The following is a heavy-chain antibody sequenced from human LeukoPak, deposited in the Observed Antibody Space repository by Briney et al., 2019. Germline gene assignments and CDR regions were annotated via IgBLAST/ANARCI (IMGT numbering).Heavy chain of an antibody. J-gene: IGHJ4*02. V-gene: IGHV4-31*03. CDR3: ARDGLVGATKLDY. CDR2: IYYSGST. CDR1: GGSISGGGYY. D-gene: IGHD1-26*01. Sequence: EPSETLSLTCTVSGGSISGGGYYWSWIRQHPGKGLEWIGYIYYSGSTYYNPSLKSRVTISVDTSKNQFSLKLSSVTAADTAVYYCARDGLVGATKLDYWGQGTLVTVSS.